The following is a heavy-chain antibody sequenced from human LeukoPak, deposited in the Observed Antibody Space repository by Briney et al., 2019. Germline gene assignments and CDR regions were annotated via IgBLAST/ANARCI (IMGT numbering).Heavy chain of an antibody. CDR3: ARGYGGNSPYYFDY. J-gene: IGHJ4*02. D-gene: IGHD4-23*01. CDR1: GGSFSGYY. V-gene: IGHV4-34*01. Sequence: PSETLSLTCAVYGGSFSGYYWSWIRQPPGKGLEWIGEINHSGSTNYNPSLKSRVTISVDTSKNQFSLKLSSVTAADTAVYYCARGYGGNSPYYFDYWGQGTLVTVSS. CDR2: INHSGST.